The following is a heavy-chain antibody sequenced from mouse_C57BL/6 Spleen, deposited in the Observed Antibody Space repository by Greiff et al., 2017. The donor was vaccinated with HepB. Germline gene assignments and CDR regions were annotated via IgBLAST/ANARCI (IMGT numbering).Heavy chain of an antibody. CDR3: AREAYSNSAY. Sequence: VQLQQSGAELARPGASVKLSCKASGYTFTSYGISWVKQRTGQGLEWIGEIYPRSGNTYYNEKFKGKATLTADKSSSTAYMELRSLTSEDSAVEFCAREAYSNSAYWGQGTLVTVSA. V-gene: IGHV1-81*01. CDR1: GYTFTSYG. D-gene: IGHD2-5*01. J-gene: IGHJ3*01. CDR2: IYPRSGNT.